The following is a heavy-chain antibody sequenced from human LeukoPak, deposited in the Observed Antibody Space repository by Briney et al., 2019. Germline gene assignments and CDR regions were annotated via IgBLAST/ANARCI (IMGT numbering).Heavy chain of an antibody. CDR3: ARDGGHDYSNYYGMDV. V-gene: IGHV1-18*01. D-gene: IGHD4-11*01. J-gene: IGHJ6*02. CDR2: ISAYNGNT. Sequence: ASVKLSCKASGYTFTSYGISWVRQAPGQGLEWMGWISAYNGNTNYAQRLQGRVTMTTDTSTSTAYMELRSLRSDDTAVYYCARDGGHDYSNYYGMDVWGQGTTVTVSS. CDR1: GYTFTSYG.